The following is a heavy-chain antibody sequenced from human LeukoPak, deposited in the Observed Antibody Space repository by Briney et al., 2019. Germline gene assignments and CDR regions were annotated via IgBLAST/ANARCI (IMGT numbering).Heavy chain of an antibody. Sequence: GGSLRLSCAASGFTFSSYAMHWVRQAPGKGLEWVAVISYDGSNKYYADSVKGRFTISRDNVKNTLYLQMNSLRAEDTAVYYCARLILDHQQTFDYWGQGTLVTVSS. V-gene: IGHV3-30*07. CDR3: ARLILDHQQTFDY. D-gene: IGHD2-21*01. J-gene: IGHJ4*02. CDR1: GFTFSSYA. CDR2: ISYDGSNK.